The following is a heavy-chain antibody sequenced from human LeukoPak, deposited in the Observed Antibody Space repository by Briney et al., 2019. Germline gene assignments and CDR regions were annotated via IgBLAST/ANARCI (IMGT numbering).Heavy chain of an antibody. V-gene: IGHV3-48*03. CDR3: ATWYYYDSSGYPLVDY. CDR2: ISGSGSTI. D-gene: IGHD3-22*01. Sequence: GGSLRLSCAASGFTFSSYEMNWARQAPGKGLEWVSYISGSGSTIYYAGSVKGRFTISRDNAKNSLYLQMNSLRAEDTAVYYCATWYYYDSSGYPLVDYWGHGTLVTVSS. CDR1: GFTFSSYE. J-gene: IGHJ4*01.